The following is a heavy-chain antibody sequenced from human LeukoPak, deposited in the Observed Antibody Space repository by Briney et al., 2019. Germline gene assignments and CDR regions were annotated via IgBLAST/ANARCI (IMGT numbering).Heavy chain of an antibody. CDR3: ATVFGDSTIDY. V-gene: IGHV1-46*03. CDR1: GYTFTDYY. D-gene: IGHD4-17*01. J-gene: IGHJ4*02. CDR2: INPSGGST. Sequence: ASVKVSCKVSGYTFTDYYMHWVRQAPGQELEWMGIINPSGGSTSYAQKFQGRVTMTRDTSTSTVYMELSSLRSEDTAVYYCATVFGDSTIDYWGQGTLVTVSS.